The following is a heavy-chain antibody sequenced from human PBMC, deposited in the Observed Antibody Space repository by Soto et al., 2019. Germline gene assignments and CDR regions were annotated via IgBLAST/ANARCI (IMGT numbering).Heavy chain of an antibody. Sequence: QVQLVQSGAEVKKPGSSVKVSCKASGGTFSSYAISWVRQAPGQGLEWMGGIIPIFGTANYAQKFQGRVTITADESTSTAYMERSSLRSEDTAVYYCARDLKAAAGSPFDYLGQGTLVTVSS. D-gene: IGHD6-13*01. J-gene: IGHJ4*02. V-gene: IGHV1-69*01. CDR2: IIPIFGTA. CDR3: ARDLKAAAGSPFDY. CDR1: GGTFSSYA.